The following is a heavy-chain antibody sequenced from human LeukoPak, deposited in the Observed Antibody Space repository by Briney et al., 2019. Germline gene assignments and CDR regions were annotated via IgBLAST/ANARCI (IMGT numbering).Heavy chain of an antibody. D-gene: IGHD1-1*01. CDR3: ARSTAGLDY. Sequence: PGGSLRLSCAASGFTVSSNYMSWVRQAPGKGLEWVANIRQDGSEKYYVDSMRGRFTISRDNAKNSLYPQMSSLRAEDTAVYYCARSTAGLDYWGQGTLVTVSS. V-gene: IGHV3-7*01. CDR2: IRQDGSEK. J-gene: IGHJ4*02. CDR1: GFTVSSNY.